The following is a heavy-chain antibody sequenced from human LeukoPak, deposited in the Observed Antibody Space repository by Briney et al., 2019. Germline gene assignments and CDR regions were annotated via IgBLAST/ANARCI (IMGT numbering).Heavy chain of an antibody. J-gene: IGHJ5*02. CDR2: IYTSGTT. D-gene: IGHD4-17*01. CDR3: AREPDYGAGWLDL. Sequence: TASETLSLTCTVSGASISSYYWSWLRQPAGKGLEWIGSIYTSGTTNYHPSLKSRPTMSVDTSKKQFSVKLSSVTAADRAGYYCAREPDYGAGWLDLWGQGTLVTVSS. V-gene: IGHV4-4*07. CDR1: GASISSYY.